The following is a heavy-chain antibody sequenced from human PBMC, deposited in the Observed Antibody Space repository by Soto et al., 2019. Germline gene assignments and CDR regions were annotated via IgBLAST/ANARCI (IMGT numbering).Heavy chain of an antibody. CDR3: VRDPLTVTGPKFFDS. CDR1: GYIFTAYA. CDR2: MNTYNGNT. V-gene: IGHV1-18*01. D-gene: IGHD4-17*01. Sequence: QVQLVQSGAEVKKPGASVKGSCTASGYIFTAYAINWVRQAPGQGLEWMGWMNTYNGNTDDAQKFQGRVTMTTDTSTTTAYTDLRSLNTDDTAVYYGVRDPLTVTGPKFFDSLVQGTMVTFPS. J-gene: IGHJ4*02.